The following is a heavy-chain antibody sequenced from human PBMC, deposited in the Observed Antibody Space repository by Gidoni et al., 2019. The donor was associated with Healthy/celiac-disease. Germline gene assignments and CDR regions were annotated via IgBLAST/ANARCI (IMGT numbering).Heavy chain of an antibody. D-gene: IGHD2-21*02. CDR1: GFTFSSYS. CDR2: ISSSSSYI. CDR3: ARAASSALVVVTAIDY. Sequence: EVQLVESGGGLVKPGGSLSLSCAASGFTFSSYSMNWVRQAPGKGLEWVSAISSSSSYIYYADSVKGRFTISRDNAKNSLYLQMNSLRAEDTAVYYCARAASSALVVVTAIDYWGQGTLVTVSS. V-gene: IGHV3-21*01. J-gene: IGHJ4*02.